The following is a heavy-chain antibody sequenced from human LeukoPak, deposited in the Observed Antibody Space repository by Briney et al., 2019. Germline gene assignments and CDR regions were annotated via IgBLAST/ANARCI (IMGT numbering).Heavy chain of an antibody. CDR1: GFTFSSYA. D-gene: IGHD3-3*01. J-gene: IGHJ4*02. Sequence: PGGSLRLSCAASGFTFSSYAMSWVRQAPGKGLEWVSVISGSGGSTYYADSVKGRFTISRDNSKNTLYLQMNSLRAEDTAVYYCAKDLRYLEWLSVFSWGQGTLVTVSS. CDR3: AKDLRYLEWLSVFS. V-gene: IGHV3-23*01. CDR2: ISGSGGST.